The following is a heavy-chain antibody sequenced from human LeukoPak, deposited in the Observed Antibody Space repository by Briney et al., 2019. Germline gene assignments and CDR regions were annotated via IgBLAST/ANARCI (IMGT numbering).Heavy chain of an antibody. CDR1: GFTFSTYA. V-gene: IGHV3-23*01. J-gene: IGHJ4*02. Sequence: QPGGSLRLSCAASGFTFSTYAMSWVRQIPGKGLEWVSAISGSGGSTYYADSVKGRFTISRDNSKNTLYLQMNSLRAEDTAVYYCAKVMFRGSYLLDYWGQGTLVTVSS. CDR2: ISGSGGST. CDR3: AKVMFRGSYLLDY. D-gene: IGHD1-26*01.